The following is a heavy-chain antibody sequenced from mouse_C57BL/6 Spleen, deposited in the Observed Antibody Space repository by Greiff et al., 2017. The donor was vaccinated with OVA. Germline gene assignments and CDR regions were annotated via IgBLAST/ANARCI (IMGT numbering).Heavy chain of an antibody. Sequence: QVQLQQPGAELVKPGASVKLSCKASGYTFTSYWMQWVKQRPGQGLEWIGEIDPSDSYTNYNQKFKGKATLTVDTSSSTAYMQISSQTSEDSAVYYCTLMVTRFAYWGQGTLVTVSA. V-gene: IGHV1-50*01. J-gene: IGHJ3*01. CDR3: TLMVTRFAY. CDR1: GYTFTSYW. CDR2: IDPSDSYT. D-gene: IGHD2-2*01.